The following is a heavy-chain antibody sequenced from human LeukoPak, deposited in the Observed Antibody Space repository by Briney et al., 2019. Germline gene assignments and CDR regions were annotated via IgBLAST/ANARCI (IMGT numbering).Heavy chain of an antibody. CDR1: GGSISGYY. J-gene: IGHJ4*02. Sequence: PSETLSLTCTVSGGSISGYYWSWIRQPAGKGLDWIGRISGGGSADYNPSLKSRVTMSVDKSKNQFSLKLSSVTAADTAVYYCARGSSWYEVRFDYRGQGTLVTVSS. CDR3: ARGSSWYEVRFDY. D-gene: IGHD6-13*01. V-gene: IGHV4-4*07. CDR2: ISGGGSA.